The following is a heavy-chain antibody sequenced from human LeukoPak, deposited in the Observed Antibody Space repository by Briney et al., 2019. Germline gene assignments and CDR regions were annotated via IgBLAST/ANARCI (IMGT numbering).Heavy chain of an antibody. Sequence: SSETLSLTCPVPGDSISRHPYFWSWIRHYPGKGLEWIGYDYDSGNTYVNPSLESRVSMSLDTSQNLFSLRLTSVTAADTAIYYCARQAVIIPTDVEGPWFDPWGQGTLVAVSS. CDR1: GDSISRHPYF. CDR3: ARQAVIIPTDVEGPWFDP. V-gene: IGHV4-31*03. J-gene: IGHJ5*02. CDR2: DYDSGNT. D-gene: IGHD1-14*01.